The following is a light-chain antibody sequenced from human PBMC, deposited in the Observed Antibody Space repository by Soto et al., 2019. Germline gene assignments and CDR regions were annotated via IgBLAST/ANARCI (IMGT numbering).Light chain of an antibody. CDR1: QGVSSSY. V-gene: IGKV3-20*01. J-gene: IGKJ1*01. CDR3: QQYGSSPPWT. Sequence: EIVLTQSPGTLSLSPGERATLSCRASQGVSSSYLAWYQQKPGQAPRLLIYGASSRATGIPERFSGSGSGTDFTLTISRRETEDFAVYYCQQYGSSPPWTFGQGTKVEIK. CDR2: GAS.